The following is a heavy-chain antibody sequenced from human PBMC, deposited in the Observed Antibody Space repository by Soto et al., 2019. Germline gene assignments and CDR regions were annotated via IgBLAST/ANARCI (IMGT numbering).Heavy chain of an antibody. CDR1: GFTFSSYW. J-gene: IGHJ4*02. CDR3: ARACRAYYDFWSGYSPFDY. V-gene: IGHV3-7*01. D-gene: IGHD3-3*01. Sequence: GGSLRLSCAASGFTFSSYWMSWVRQAPGKGLEWVANIKQDGSEKYYVDSVKGRFTISRDNAKNSLYLQMNSLRAEDTAVYYCARACRAYYDFWSGYSPFDYWGQGTLVTVSS. CDR2: IKQDGSEK.